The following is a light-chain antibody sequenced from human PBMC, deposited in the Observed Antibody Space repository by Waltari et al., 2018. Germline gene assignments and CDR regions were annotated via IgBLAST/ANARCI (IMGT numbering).Light chain of an antibody. CDR1: QDISNY. J-gene: IGKJ2*01. Sequence: DIQMTQSPSSLSASVGDRVTITCQASQDISNYLNWYQQKPGKAPKLLIYDASNLETGVPSRFSGSGSGTDFTFTISSLQPEDIATYYCQQYNNWPAFGQGTKLEIK. CDR2: DAS. CDR3: QQYNNWPA. V-gene: IGKV1-33*01.